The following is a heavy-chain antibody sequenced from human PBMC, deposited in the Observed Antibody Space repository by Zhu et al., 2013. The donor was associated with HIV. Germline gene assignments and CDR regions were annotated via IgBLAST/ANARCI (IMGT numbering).Heavy chain of an antibody. J-gene: IGHJ6*02. D-gene: IGHD2-2*01. CDR2: MNPNSGNT. CDR1: GYTFTSYD. Sequence: QVQLVQSGAEVKKPGASVKVSCKASGYTFTSYDINWVRQATGQGLEWMGWMNPNSGNTGYAQKFQGRVTMTRNTSISTAYMELSSLRSEDTAVYYCARDRVGSGIVVVPAANRHLDMDVWGRRDRRSPSP. V-gene: IGHV1-8*01. CDR3: ARDRVGSGIVVVPAANRHLDMDV.